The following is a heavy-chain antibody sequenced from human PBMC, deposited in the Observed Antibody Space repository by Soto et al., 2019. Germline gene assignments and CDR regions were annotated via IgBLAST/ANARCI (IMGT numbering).Heavy chain of an antibody. V-gene: IGHV4-59*08. CDR3: ARHTSIAARPFDY. CDR1: GGSISSYY. J-gene: IGHJ4*01. D-gene: IGHD6-6*01. CDR2: IYYSGST. Sequence: QVQLQESGPGLVKPSATLSLNCTVSGGSISSYYCSWIRQPPGKGLEWIGYIYYSGSTNYNPSLKTRVTIAVDTAKAQCSRKLRSATAADTAIYYWARHTSIAARPFDYWGHGTLVTVSS.